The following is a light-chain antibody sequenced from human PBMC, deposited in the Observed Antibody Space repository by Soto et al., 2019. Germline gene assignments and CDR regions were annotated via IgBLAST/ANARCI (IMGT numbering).Light chain of an antibody. CDR1: QSISSN. CDR2: RAS. Sequence: EILMTQSPATLSVSPGERATLSCRASQSISSNLAWYQQKPGQAPRLLIYRASTRATGIPARFSGSGSGTEFTLTISSLQSEDFAIYYCHHYNNWPPWTFGQGTKVEIK. CDR3: HHYNNWPPWT. V-gene: IGKV3-15*01. J-gene: IGKJ1*01.